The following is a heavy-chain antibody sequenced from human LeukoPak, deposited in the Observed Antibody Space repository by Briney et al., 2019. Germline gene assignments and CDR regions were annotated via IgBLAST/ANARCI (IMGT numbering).Heavy chain of an antibody. CDR1: GFTFSNYA. Sequence: GGSLRLSCEAPGFTFSNYALSWVRQAPGKGLEWVSGISGRGDSTYYVDSVKGRFTISRDDSTGTLYLQMNSLRAEDTAVYYCAKDNPYDYVWGTYPHGYLDYWGQGALVTVSS. CDR2: ISGRGDST. V-gene: IGHV3-23*01. CDR3: AKDNPYDYVWGTYPHGYLDY. D-gene: IGHD3-16*02. J-gene: IGHJ4*02.